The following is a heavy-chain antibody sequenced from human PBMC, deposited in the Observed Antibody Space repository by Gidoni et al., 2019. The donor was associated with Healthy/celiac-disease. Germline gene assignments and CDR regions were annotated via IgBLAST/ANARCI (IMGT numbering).Heavy chain of an antibody. V-gene: IGHV3-21*01. J-gene: IGHJ6*02. Sequence: EVQLVESGGGLVKPGGSLRLSCAASGFTFSSYSMHWVRQAPGKGLEWVSSISSSSSYIYYADSVKGRFTISRDNAKNSLYLQMNSLRAEDTAVYYCARDGAVAGTMGLYYYGMDVWGQGTTVTVSS. CDR1: GFTFSSYS. CDR3: ARDGAVAGTMGLYYYGMDV. CDR2: ISSSSSYI. D-gene: IGHD6-19*01.